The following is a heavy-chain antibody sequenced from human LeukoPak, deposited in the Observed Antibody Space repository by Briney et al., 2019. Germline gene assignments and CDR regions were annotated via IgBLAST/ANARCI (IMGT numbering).Heavy chain of an antibody. D-gene: IGHD2-2*01. CDR1: GFTSSSYA. CDR2: ISGSGGST. V-gene: IGHV3-23*01. Sequence: PGGSLRLSCAASGFTSSSYAMSWVRQAPGKGREWVSAISGSGGSTYYADSVKGRFTISSDNSKNTLYLQMNSLRAEDTAVYYCAKTSWDIVLVPAAIYYYYYGMDVWGQGTTVTVSS. CDR3: AKTSWDIVLVPAAIYYYYYGMDV. J-gene: IGHJ6*02.